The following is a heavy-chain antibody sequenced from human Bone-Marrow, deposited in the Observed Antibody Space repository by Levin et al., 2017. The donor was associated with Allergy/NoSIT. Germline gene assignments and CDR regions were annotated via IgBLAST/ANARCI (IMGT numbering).Heavy chain of an antibody. J-gene: IGHJ4*02. Sequence: GESLKISCAASGFTFSSYAMHWVRQAPGKGLEWVAVISYDGSNKYYADSVKGRFTISRDNSKNTLYLQMNSLRAEDTAVYYCARDNGEAVSYWGQGTLVTVSS. D-gene: IGHD2-8*01. CDR1: GFTFSSYA. V-gene: IGHV3-30-3*01. CDR3: ARDNGEAVSY. CDR2: ISYDGSNK.